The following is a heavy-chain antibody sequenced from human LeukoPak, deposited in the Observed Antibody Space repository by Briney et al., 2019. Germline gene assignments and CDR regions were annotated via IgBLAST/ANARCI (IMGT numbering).Heavy chain of an antibody. V-gene: IGHV4-4*07. CDR1: GGSISSYY. D-gene: IGHD6-6*01. J-gene: IGHJ4*02. CDR3: ARDLSIAPRSPFDY. Sequence: PSETLSLTCTVSGGSISSYYWSWIRQPAGKGLEWIGRIYTSGSTNYNPSLKSRVTMSVDTSKNQFPLKLSSVTAADTAVYYCARDLSIAPRSPFDYWGQGTLVTVSS. CDR2: IYTSGST.